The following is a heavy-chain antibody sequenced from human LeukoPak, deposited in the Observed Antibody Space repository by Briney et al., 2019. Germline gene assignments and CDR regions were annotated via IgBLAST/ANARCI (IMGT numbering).Heavy chain of an antibody. D-gene: IGHD1-26*01. CDR3: AKQSGSHFRFDY. J-gene: IGHJ4*02. Sequence: PSEALFLTCTVSGDSISRSIYYWGWIRQPPGKGLEWIGTIYYTGSTYYNPSLKSRVTISVDTSKNQFSLKLTSVTAADTAVYYCAKQSGSHFRFDYWGQGTLVTVSS. V-gene: IGHV4-39*01. CDR1: GDSISRSIYY. CDR2: IYYTGST.